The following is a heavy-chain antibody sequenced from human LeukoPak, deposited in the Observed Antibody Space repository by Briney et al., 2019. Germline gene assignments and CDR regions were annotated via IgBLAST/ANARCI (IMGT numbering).Heavy chain of an antibody. CDR3: ARVQKGIAAAGAGGGWFEP. J-gene: IGHJ5*02. Sequence: PGGSLRLSCVASGFIFKISAMGWVRQAPGKGLEWVSYISSSSSTIYYADSVKGRFTISRDNAKNSLYLQMNSLRAEDTAVYYCARVQKGIAAAGAGGGWFEPWGQGTLVTVSA. V-gene: IGHV3-48*04. CDR1: GFIFKISA. D-gene: IGHD6-13*01. CDR2: ISSSSSTI.